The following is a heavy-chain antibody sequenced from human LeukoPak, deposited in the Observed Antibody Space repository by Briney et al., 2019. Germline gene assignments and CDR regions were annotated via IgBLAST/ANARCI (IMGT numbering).Heavy chain of an antibody. CDR1: RYIFTNYW. Sequence: RGKSLKLYCIASRYIFTNYWIGWVRQMPGKCLEWMGIIYPRDSDTRYSPSFQGQVTVSADKSISTAYLQWNTLEASDTAMYYCARRQYSGYDFDFWGQGTLVTVSS. V-gene: IGHV5-51*01. CDR3: ARRQYSGYDFDF. CDR2: IYPRDSDT. J-gene: IGHJ4*02. D-gene: IGHD5-12*01.